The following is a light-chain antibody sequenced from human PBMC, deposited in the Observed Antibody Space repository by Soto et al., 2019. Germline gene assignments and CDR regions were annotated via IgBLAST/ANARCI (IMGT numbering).Light chain of an antibody. V-gene: IGKV1-9*01. CDR2: KAS. CDR3: EDPRTYSEA. CDR1: QGIDSS. Sequence: RWTPSAWSRAASGGSVFTGSCRASQGIDSSFAWYQQKPGKAPKLLIYKASTLKSGVPSRFSGSGSGTEFTLTLRSLQPDDFATPYYEDPRTYSEAFAQGTKGDIK. J-gene: IGKJ1*01.